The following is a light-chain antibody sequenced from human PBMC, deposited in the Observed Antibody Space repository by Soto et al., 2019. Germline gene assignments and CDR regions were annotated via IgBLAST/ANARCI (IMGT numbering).Light chain of an antibody. CDR3: QQYVHWPPGA. CDR2: DTS. V-gene: IGKV3-15*01. Sequence: EIVVTQSPATLSVSPGERVTLSCRASQSVSSSLAWYQQRPGQAPRLLIYDTSTRAAGIADRFSGSGSGTEFTLTIISLQSEDSAVYYCQQYVHWPPGAFGQGTTVEIK. CDR1: QSVSSS. J-gene: IGKJ1*01.